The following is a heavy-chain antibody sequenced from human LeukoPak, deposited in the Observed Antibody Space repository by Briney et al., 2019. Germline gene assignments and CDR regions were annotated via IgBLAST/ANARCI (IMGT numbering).Heavy chain of an antibody. Sequence: PGGSLRLSCAASGFTVSSNYMSWVRQAPGKGLEWVSVIYSGGSTYYADSVKGRFTISRDNSKNTLYLQMNSLRAEDTAVYYCARDKYYYDSSGYSSYYYYYGMDVWGQGTTVTVSS. D-gene: IGHD3-22*01. CDR1: GFTVSSNY. CDR2: IYSGGST. J-gene: IGHJ6*02. CDR3: ARDKYYYDSSGYSSYYYYYGMDV. V-gene: IGHV3-66*01.